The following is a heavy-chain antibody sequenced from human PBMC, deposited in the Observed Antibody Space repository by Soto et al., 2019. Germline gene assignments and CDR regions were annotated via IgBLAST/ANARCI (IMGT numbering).Heavy chain of an antibody. J-gene: IGHJ3*02. Sequence: QVQLQQWGAGLLKPSETLSLTCAVYGVSVSSDSYYWSWIRQPPGKGLEWIGEMCHSGGSHFNPSLKSRVTISVDTSKNRFTLKMSVMTAADTALYYCARVERGTATTVVDAFDIWVPGTMVTVSS. V-gene: IGHV4-34*01. CDR3: ARVERGTATTVVDAFDI. D-gene: IGHD1-1*01. CDR2: MCHSGGS. CDR1: GVSVSSDSYY.